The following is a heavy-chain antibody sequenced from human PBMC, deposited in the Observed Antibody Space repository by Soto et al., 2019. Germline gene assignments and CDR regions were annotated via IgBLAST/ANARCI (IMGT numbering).Heavy chain of an antibody. CDR2: IDPSDSQT. Sequence: GESLKISCKGSGYSFAGYWITWVRRKPGKGLEWMGRIDPSDSQTYYSPSFRGHVTISVTKSITTVFLQWSSLRASDTAMYYCARQIYDSDTGPNFQYYFDSWGQGTPVTVSS. J-gene: IGHJ4*02. D-gene: IGHD3-22*01. CDR1: GYSFAGYW. CDR3: ARQIYDSDTGPNFQYYFDS. V-gene: IGHV5-10-1*01.